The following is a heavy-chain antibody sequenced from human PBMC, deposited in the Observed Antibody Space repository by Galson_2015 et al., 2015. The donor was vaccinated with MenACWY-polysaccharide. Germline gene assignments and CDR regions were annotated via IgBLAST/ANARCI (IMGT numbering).Heavy chain of an antibody. CDR1: GFTFSTYR. J-gene: IGHJ4*02. V-gene: IGHV3-21*06. D-gene: IGHD2-15*01. CDR3: VRGQGSDC. Sequence: SLRLSCAASGFTFSTYRMNWVRQAPGKGLEWVSSTSSSSLNIYYADSVEGRFTISRDNAKSSLYLQLNSLSAEDTAVYYCVRGQGSDCWGQGTVVTVSS. CDR2: TSSSSLNI.